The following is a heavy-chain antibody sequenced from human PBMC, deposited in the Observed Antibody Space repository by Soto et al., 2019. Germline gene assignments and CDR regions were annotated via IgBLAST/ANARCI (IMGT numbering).Heavy chain of an antibody. CDR3: ANSGIVVTLEYFDS. J-gene: IGHJ4*02. CDR1: GFTFTSDV. Sequence: GGSLRLSCAASGFTFTSDVMTWVRQAPGKGLEWVSAISADGGSTYYAESVKGRSTISRDNPKNTLYLQMNTLRADDTAVYYCANSGIVVTLEYFDSWGQGILVTVSS. V-gene: IGHV3-23*01. CDR2: ISADGGST. D-gene: IGHD3-22*01.